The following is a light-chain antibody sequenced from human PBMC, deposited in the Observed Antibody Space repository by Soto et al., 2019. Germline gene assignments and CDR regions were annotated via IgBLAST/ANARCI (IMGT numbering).Light chain of an antibody. CDR1: QSISSY. CDR2: AAS. V-gene: IGKV1-39*01. Sequence: DIQMTKSPSSLSASVGDRVTITCRASQSISSYLNWYQQKPGKAPKLLIYAASSLQSGVPSRFSGSGSGTDFTLTISSLQPEDFATYYCQQSYSTPWTFDQGTKVDI. J-gene: IGKJ1*01. CDR3: QQSYSTPWT.